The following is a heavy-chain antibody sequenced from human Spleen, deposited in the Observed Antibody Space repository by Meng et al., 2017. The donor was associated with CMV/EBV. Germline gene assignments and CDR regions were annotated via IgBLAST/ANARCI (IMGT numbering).Heavy chain of an antibody. CDR1: GFPLITSGVG. Sequence: SGPTLVKPTETLTLTCTVSGFPLITSGVGVGWIRQPPGRALEWLAVIYWNDVKRYSPSLKSRLTITKDTSKNQVVLTMTNMDPEDTATYYCVRWDYDTSYYYYGMDVWGQGTTVTVSS. J-gene: IGHJ6*02. D-gene: IGHD3-22*01. CDR2: IYWNDVK. V-gene: IGHV2-5*01. CDR3: VRWDYDTSYYYYGMDV.